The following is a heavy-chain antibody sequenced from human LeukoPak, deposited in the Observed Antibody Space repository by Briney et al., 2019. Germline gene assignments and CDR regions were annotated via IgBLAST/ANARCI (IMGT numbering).Heavy chain of an antibody. V-gene: IGHV3-21*01. Sequence: GGSLRLSCAASGFTFSSYSMNWVRLAPGKGLEWVSSISSSSSYIYYAGSVKGRFTISRDNAKNSLYLQMNSLRAEDTAVYYCARVNVAVAGIDYWGQGTLVTVSS. CDR3: ARVNVAVAGIDY. J-gene: IGHJ4*02. CDR2: ISSSSSYI. D-gene: IGHD6-19*01. CDR1: GFTFSSYS.